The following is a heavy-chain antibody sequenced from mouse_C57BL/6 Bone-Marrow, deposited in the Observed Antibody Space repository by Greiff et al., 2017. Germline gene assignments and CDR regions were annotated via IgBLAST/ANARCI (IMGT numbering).Heavy chain of an antibody. J-gene: IGHJ4*01. V-gene: IGHV1-80*01. CDR1: GYAFSSYW. CDR2: IYPVDGDT. CDR3: ARKHYGSSGYAMDY. D-gene: IGHD1-1*01. Sequence: VQLQQSGAELVKPGASVKISCKASGYAFSSYWMNWVKQRPGKGLEWIGQIYPVDGDTNYNGKFKGKATLTADTSSSTAYMQLSSLTSEDSGVYFCARKHYGSSGYAMDYWGQGTSVTVSS.